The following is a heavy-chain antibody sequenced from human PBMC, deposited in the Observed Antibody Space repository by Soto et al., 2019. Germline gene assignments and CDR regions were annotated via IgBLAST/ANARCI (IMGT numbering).Heavy chain of an antibody. CDR3: ARAFFYQGSDSRRYSFDAFDF. CDR1: GYTFTSSG. CDR2: ISAHTGSS. Sequence: QVQLVQSGAEVKKPGASVKVSCKASGYTFTSSGMSWVRQAPGQGLEWMGRISAHTGSSEYAQRFQGRVTMTTDRSTSTAYIELRSLRSDDTAVYYCARAFFYQGSDSRRYSFDAFDFWGPGTLVTVSS. D-gene: IGHD3-22*01. J-gene: IGHJ3*01. V-gene: IGHV1-18*01.